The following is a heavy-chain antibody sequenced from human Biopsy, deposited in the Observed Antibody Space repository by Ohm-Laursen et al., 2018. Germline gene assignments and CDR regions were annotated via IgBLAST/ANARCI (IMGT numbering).Heavy chain of an antibody. CDR1: GFVFNNFA. V-gene: IGHV3-11*01. CDR3: ARDVEGFYSYAMDV. CDR2: ITSGGSTT. Sequence: SLRLSCAAPGFVFNNFAMSWVRQAPGKGLEWVSYITSGGSTTDYADSVKGRFTISRDNAKSSLFLQMNSLRAEDTAVYYCARDVEGFYSYAMDVWGQGTTVTVSS. D-gene: IGHD5-24*01. J-gene: IGHJ6*02.